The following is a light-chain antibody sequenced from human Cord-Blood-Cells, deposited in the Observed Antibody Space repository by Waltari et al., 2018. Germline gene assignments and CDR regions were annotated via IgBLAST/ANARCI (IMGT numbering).Light chain of an antibody. CDR3: CSYAGSYTWV. CDR1: SSDVGGYNH. J-gene: IGLJ3*02. V-gene: IGLV2-11*01. Sequence: QSALTQPRSVSGSPGHSVTISCTGTSSDVGGYNHVSWYQQHPGKAPKLMIYDVSKRPSGVPDRFSGSKSGNTASLTISGLQAEDEADYYCCSYAGSYTWVFGGGTKLTVL. CDR2: DVS.